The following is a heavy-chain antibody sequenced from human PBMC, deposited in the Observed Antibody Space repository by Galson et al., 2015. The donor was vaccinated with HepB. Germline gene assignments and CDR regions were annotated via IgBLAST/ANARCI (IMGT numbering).Heavy chain of an antibody. CDR3: AGRLTYYDILTGYPAPDSFDY. Sequence: TMFPSCTSGCSFISCSIYYLRWARQPALEGMEWIGSIYYSGSTYYNPSLKSRVTIYVDTSTNQFSLKLRSVTAADTAVYYCAGRLTYYDILTGYPAPDSFDYWGQGTLVTVSS. J-gene: IGHJ4*02. CDR1: CSFISCSIYY. CDR2: IYYSGST. V-gene: IGHV4-39*01. D-gene: IGHD3-9*01.